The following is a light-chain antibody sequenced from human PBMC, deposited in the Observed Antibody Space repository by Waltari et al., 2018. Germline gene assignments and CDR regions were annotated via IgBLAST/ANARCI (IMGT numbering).Light chain of an antibody. Sequence: IQLTQSPSSLSASVGDSVTITCRASQGINSYLAWYQQKPGKAPKLLIYAASTLQSGVPSRFSGSGSGTDFTLTISSLQPEDVAVYYCQQYLTSSWTFGQGTKVEIK. CDR1: QGINSY. J-gene: IGKJ1*01. CDR3: QQYLTSSWT. CDR2: AAS. V-gene: IGKV1-9*01.